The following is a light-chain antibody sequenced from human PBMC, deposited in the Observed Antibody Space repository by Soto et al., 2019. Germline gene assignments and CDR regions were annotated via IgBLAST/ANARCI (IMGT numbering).Light chain of an antibody. V-gene: IGLV2-18*02. CDR1: SSDVASYNR. J-gene: IGLJ1*01. CDR2: EVS. Sequence: QSALTQPPSVSGSPGQSVTISCTGTSSDVASYNRVSWYQQSPGTAPKLLIYEVSNRPSGVPDRFSGSKSGKTATLTISGLQAEDAADYYCSSYTTSTPYVFGTGTKVTVL. CDR3: SSYTTSTPYV.